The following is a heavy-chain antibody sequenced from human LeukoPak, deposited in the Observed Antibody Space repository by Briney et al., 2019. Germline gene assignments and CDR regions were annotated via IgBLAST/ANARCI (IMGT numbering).Heavy chain of an antibody. CDR2: IKQDGSEK. V-gene: IGHV3-7*01. Sequence: GGSLRLSCAASGFTFSSYWMSWVRQAPGKGLEWVANIKQDGSEKYYVDSVKGRFTISRDNAKNSLYLQMNSLRAEDTAVYYCARGQYSYGYPHFDYWGQGTLVPVSS. CDR1: GFTFSSYW. J-gene: IGHJ4*02. D-gene: IGHD5-18*01. CDR3: ARGQYSYGYPHFDY.